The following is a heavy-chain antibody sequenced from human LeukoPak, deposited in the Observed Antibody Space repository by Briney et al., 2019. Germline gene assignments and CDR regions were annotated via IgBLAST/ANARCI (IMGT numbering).Heavy chain of an antibody. CDR2: INPSDGKT. J-gene: IGHJ4*02. CDR3: AREIGPRQLHLWGSAFDY. D-gene: IGHD5-18*01. V-gene: IGHV1-46*01. Sequence: ASVKVSCKASGYTFSDYYMHWVRQAPGQGLEWMGIINPSDGKTSYAQKFQGRVTMTRDTSTSTVYMELSSLRSEDTAVYYCAREIGPRQLHLWGSAFDYWGQGTLVTVSS. CDR1: GYTFSDYY.